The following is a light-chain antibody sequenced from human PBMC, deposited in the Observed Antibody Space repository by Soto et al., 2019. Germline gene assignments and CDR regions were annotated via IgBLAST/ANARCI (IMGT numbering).Light chain of an antibody. CDR1: QSVSSNY. J-gene: IGKJ4*01. V-gene: IGKV3-20*01. CDR2: GAS. CDR3: QQYGSSPT. Sequence: EIVLTQSPGTLSLSPGERVTLSCRASQSVSSNYLAWYQHKPGQAPRLLIYGASIRATGIPDRFSGSGSGTDFALTISRLEPEDFALYYYQQYGSSPTFGGGTKVEI.